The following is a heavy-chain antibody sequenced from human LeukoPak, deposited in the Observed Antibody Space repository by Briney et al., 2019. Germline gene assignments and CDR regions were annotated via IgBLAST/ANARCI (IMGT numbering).Heavy chain of an antibody. V-gene: IGHV3-30*18. CDR3: AKDSSSSWFGGDSK. D-gene: IGHD6-13*01. Sequence: GGSLSLSCAASGFTFSNYGLHWVRQAPGKGLEGGALSYDGSNKNYADSVKGRFTISRDNSKNTLYLQMNSLRAEDTAVYYCAKDSSSSWFGGDSKWGQGTLVTVSS. J-gene: IGHJ4*02. CDR1: GFTFSNYG. CDR2: SYDGSNK.